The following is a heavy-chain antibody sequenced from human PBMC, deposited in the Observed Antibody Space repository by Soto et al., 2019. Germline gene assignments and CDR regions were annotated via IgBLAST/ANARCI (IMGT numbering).Heavy chain of an antibody. D-gene: IGHD2-2*01. CDR3: ARGDCSSTSCYDACDI. CDR2: IIPIFGTA. CDR1: GGTFSSYA. V-gene: IGHV1-69*13. J-gene: IGHJ3*02. Sequence: ASVKVSCKASGGTFSSYAISWVRQAPGQGLEWMGGIIPIFGTANYAQKFQGRVTITADESTSTAYMELSSLRSEDTAVYYCARGDCSSTSCYDACDIWGQGTMVTVSS.